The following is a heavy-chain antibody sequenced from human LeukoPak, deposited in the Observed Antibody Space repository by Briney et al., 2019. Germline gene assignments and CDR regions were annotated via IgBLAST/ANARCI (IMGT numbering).Heavy chain of an antibody. CDR2: IYHSGST. CDR3: ARLRDGYNLRWFDP. D-gene: IGHD5-24*01. Sequence: SETLSLTCAVSGYSVSSGYYWGWIRQPPGKGLECIGSIYHSGSTYYNPSLKSRVTISVDTSKNQFSLKLSSVTAADTAVYYCARLRDGYNLRWFDPWGQGTLVTVSS. CDR1: GYSVSSGYY. J-gene: IGHJ5*02. V-gene: IGHV4-38-2*01.